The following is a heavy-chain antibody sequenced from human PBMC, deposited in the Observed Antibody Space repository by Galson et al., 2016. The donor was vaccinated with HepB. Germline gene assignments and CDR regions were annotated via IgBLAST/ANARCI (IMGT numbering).Heavy chain of an antibody. D-gene: IGHD1-14*01. CDR3: AFNPGPEDV. CDR1: GFTFSNYA. Sequence: SLRLSCAASGFTFSNYAMNWVRQAPGKGLEWVSSISTGRGYIYYADSVKGRFTISRDNAKNSLYLQMNSLRAEDTAVYYCAFNPGPEDVWGQGTTVTVSS. V-gene: IGHV3-21*01. CDR2: ISTGRGYI. J-gene: IGHJ6*02.